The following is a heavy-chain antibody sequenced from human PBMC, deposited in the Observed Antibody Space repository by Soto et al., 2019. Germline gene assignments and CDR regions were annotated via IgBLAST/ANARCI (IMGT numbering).Heavy chain of an antibody. J-gene: IGHJ3*01. V-gene: IGHV3-74*01. CDR2: VNSDGSGT. CDR3: ARSYYCGSGKYYQVGAFDL. CDR1: GFTFINYR. D-gene: IGHD3-10*01. Sequence: EVQLVESGGGLVQPGGSLRLSCAASGFTFINYRMHWVRQAPGKGLVWVSRVNSDGSGTEYADSVKGRFTISRDNAKNTRHLQMSSARADDTAVYYCARSYYCGSGKYYQVGAFDLWGQGTMVTVSS.